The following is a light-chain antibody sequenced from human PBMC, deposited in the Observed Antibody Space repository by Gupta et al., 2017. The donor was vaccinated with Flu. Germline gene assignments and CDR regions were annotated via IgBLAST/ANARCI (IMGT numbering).Light chain of an antibody. V-gene: IGLV2-23*01. CDR2: EAY. Sequence: QSALTQPASVSGSPGQSITISCTGTSSDVGGFNLVSWYQLHPEKAPKLLIFEAYKKPSGVSTRFSGSKYGNKASFPTSWLQAADDGDYYCCSSAASSTLIFGGGTKLTVL. CDR1: SSDVGGFNL. J-gene: IGLJ2*01. CDR3: CSSAASSTLI.